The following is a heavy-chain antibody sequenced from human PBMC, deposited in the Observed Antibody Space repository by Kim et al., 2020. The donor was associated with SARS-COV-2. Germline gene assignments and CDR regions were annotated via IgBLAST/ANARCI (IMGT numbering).Heavy chain of an antibody. Sequence: GGSLRLSCAASGFTFDDYAMHWVRQAPGKGLEWVSGISWNSGSIGYADSVKGRFTISRDNAKNSLYLQMNSLRAEDTALYYCAKDMEQQQLGIDYWGQGTLVTVSS. V-gene: IGHV3-9*01. J-gene: IGHJ4*02. CDR3: AKDMEQQQLGIDY. CDR1: GFTFDDYA. CDR2: ISWNSGSI. D-gene: IGHD6-13*01.